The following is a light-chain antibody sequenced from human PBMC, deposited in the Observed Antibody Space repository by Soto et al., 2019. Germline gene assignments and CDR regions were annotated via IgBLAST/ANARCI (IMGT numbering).Light chain of an antibody. Sequence: QSALTQPRSVSGSPGQSVTISFTGTSRDVGAYNYVSWYQQHPGKAPKLMIYDVSKRPSGVPDRFSGSKSGNTASLTISGLLAEDEADYYCCSYAGSYTYVFGIETKLTVL. CDR2: DVS. V-gene: IGLV2-11*01. CDR3: CSYAGSYTYV. CDR1: SRDVGAYNY. J-gene: IGLJ1*01.